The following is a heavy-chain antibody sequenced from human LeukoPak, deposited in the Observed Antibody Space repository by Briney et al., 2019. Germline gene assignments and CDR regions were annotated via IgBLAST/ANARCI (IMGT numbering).Heavy chain of an antibody. CDR2: VSYSGET. Sequence: SETLSLTCTVSGGSVSGSSIVNYYWSWIRQPPGKGLEWIGYVSYSGETNFNPSLRSRVTISVDTSKNQFSLKLSSVTAADTAVYYCARAPYSSGYYGWFDPWGQGTLVTVSS. CDR1: GGSVSGSSIVNYY. J-gene: IGHJ5*02. V-gene: IGHV4-61*01. CDR3: ARAPYSSGYYGWFDP. D-gene: IGHD3-22*01.